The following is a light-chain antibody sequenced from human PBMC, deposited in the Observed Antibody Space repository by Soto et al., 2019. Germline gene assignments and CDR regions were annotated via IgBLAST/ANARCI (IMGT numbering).Light chain of an antibody. Sequence: QSVLTQPPSVSAAPGQKVSISCSGMSSNIGNNYVSWYQHLPGTAPQLLIYDNGKRPSGISDRFSGSKSGTSATLGITGLQTGDEADYYCGTWDDSLNIVVFGTGTKVTVL. CDR2: DNG. J-gene: IGLJ1*01. CDR3: GTWDDSLNIVV. CDR1: SSNIGNNY. V-gene: IGLV1-51*01.